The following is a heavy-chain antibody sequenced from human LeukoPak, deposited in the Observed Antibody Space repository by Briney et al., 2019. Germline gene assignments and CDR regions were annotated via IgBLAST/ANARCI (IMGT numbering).Heavy chain of an antibody. V-gene: IGHV3-23*01. CDR3: ARGRYDFWSGYYTFDY. Sequence: GGSLRLSCAASGFTFSSYGMSWVRQAPGKGLEWVSTISGSGDTTYYADSVKGRFTISRDNSKNTLYLQMNSLRAEDTAVYYCARGRYDFWSGYYTFDYWGQGTLVTVSS. CDR2: ISGSGDTT. J-gene: IGHJ4*02. D-gene: IGHD3-3*01. CDR1: GFTFSSYG.